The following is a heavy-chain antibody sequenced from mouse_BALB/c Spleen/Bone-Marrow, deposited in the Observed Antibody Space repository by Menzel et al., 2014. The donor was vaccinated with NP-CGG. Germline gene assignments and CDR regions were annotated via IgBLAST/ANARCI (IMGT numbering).Heavy chain of an antibody. Sequence: QVQLQQSGAELVKPGASVKLSCKASGYTFTSYYMYWVKQRPGQGLEWIEGINPNNGNTNFSETFKSKATLTVDKSSSTAYMQLSSLTSEDSAVYYCTRRDYWGQGTTLTVSS. CDR2: INPNNGNT. V-gene: IGHV1S81*02. CDR3: TRRDY. J-gene: IGHJ2*01. CDR1: GYTFTSYY.